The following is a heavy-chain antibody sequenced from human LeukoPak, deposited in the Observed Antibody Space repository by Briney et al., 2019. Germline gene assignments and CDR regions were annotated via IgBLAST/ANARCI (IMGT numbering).Heavy chain of an antibody. CDR1: GFTFSDYY. CDR2: ISSSGSTI. CDR3: ARQAIAVAGTLGSYYFDY. D-gene: IGHD6-19*01. Sequence: GGSLRLSCAASGFTFSDYYMSWIRQAPGKGLEWVSYISSSGSTIYYTDSVKGRFTISRDNAKNSLYLQMNSLRAEDTAVYYCARQAIAVAGTLGSYYFDYWGQGTLVTVSS. J-gene: IGHJ4*02. V-gene: IGHV3-11*04.